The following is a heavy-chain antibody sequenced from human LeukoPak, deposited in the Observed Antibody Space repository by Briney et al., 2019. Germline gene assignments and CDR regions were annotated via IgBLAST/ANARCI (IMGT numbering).Heavy chain of an antibody. Sequence: GRSLRLSCAASRFSFSNAWMSWVRQAPGKGLEWVGRIKSKTDGDVIDYAAPVKGRFTISRDDSKNTLYLQMNSLKTEDTAVYYCTTGRNGYRSKYYFDYWGQGTLVTVSS. CDR2: IKSKTDGDVI. V-gene: IGHV3-15*01. J-gene: IGHJ4*02. CDR1: RFSFSNAW. D-gene: IGHD5-18*01. CDR3: TTGRNGYRSKYYFDY.